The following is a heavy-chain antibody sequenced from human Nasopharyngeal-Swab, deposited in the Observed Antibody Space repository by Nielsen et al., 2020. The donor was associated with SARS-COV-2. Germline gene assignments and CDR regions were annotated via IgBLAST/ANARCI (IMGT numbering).Heavy chain of an antibody. CDR1: GFSRSNARMG. CDR2: IFSNDEK. CDR3: ARIPGLRSSSWYYFQY. Sequence: SGPTLVKPTETLTLTCTVSGFSRSNARMGVSWIRHPPGKALEWLAHIFSNDEKSYSTSLKSRLTISKDTSKSQVVLTMTNMDPIDTATYYCARIPGLRSSSWYYFQYWGQVTLVTVSS. V-gene: IGHV2-26*01. D-gene: IGHD6-13*01. J-gene: IGHJ1*01.